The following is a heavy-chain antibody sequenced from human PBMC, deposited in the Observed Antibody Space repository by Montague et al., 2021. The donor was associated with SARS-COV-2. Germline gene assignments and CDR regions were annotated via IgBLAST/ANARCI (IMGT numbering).Heavy chain of an antibody. J-gene: IGHJ4*02. CDR1: GGSFSGYY. Sequence: SETLSLTCAVYGGSFSGYYWSWIRQPPGKGLEWIGEINHSGSTNYNPSLKSRVTISVDTSKNQFSLKLSSVTAADTAMYYCANHDRLCSHSNCQISFEFDYWGQGILVTVSS. V-gene: IGHV4-34*01. CDR2: INHSGST. D-gene: IGHD3-16*02. CDR3: ANHDRLCSHSNCQISFEFDY.